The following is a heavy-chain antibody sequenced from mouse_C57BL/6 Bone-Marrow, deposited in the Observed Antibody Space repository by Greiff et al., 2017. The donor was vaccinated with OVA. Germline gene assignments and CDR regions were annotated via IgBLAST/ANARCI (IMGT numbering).Heavy chain of an antibody. CDR3: ARGLYGSSYSWYFDV. J-gene: IGHJ1*03. D-gene: IGHD1-1*01. CDR2: INPNYGTT. CDR1: GYTFTSYW. V-gene: IGHV1-39*01. Sequence: EVQLQQPGAELVKPGASVKMSCKASGYTFTSYWITWVKQSNGKSLEWIGVINPNYGTTSYNQKFKGKATLTVDQSSSTAYMQLNSLTSEDSAVYYCARGLYGSSYSWYFDVWGTGTTVTVSS.